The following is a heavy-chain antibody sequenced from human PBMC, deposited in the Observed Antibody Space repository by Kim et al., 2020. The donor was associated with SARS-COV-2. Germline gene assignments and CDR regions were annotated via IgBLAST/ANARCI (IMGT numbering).Heavy chain of an antibody. D-gene: IGHD5-12*01. CDR1: GFTFSSYG. V-gene: IGHV3-33*05. Sequence: GGSLRLSCAASGFTFSSYGMHWVRQAPGKGLEWVAVISYDGSNKYYADSVKGRFTISRDNSKNTLYLQMNSLRAEDTAVYYCARDIVATITPLYYDGMDFWGQGTTVTVSS. CDR3: ARDIVATITPLYYDGMDF. CDR2: ISYDGSNK. J-gene: IGHJ6*02.